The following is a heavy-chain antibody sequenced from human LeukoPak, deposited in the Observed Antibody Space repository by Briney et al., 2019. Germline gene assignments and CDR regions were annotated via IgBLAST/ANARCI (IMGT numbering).Heavy chain of an antibody. CDR1: GYSFTSYW. Sequence: GESLKTSCKGSGYSFTSYWIGWVRQMPGKGLEWMGIIYRGDSDTRYSPSFQGQVTISADKSISTAYLQWSSLKASDTAMYYCARRQGSSSGGSCYFYGNPTDAFDIWGQGTMVTVSS. V-gene: IGHV5-51*01. CDR2: IYRGDSDT. J-gene: IGHJ3*02. CDR3: ARRQGSSSGGSCYFYGNPTDAFDI. D-gene: IGHD2-15*01.